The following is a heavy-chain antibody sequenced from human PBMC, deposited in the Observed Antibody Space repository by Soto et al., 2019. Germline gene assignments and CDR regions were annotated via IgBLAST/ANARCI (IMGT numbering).Heavy chain of an antibody. Sequence: QVQLVESGGGMVQPGRSLRLSCAASGFTFSSYAMHWVRQAPGKGLEWVAVISYDGSNKYYADSVKGRFTISRDNSKNTLYLQMNSLRAEDTAVYYCARDEYYYDSRGSLDWGQGTLVTVSS. J-gene: IGHJ4*02. CDR2: ISYDGSNK. CDR3: ARDEYYYDSRGSLD. CDR1: GFTFSSYA. V-gene: IGHV3-30-3*01. D-gene: IGHD3-22*01.